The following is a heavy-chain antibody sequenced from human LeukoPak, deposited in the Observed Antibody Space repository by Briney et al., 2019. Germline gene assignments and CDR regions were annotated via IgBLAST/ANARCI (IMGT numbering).Heavy chain of an antibody. D-gene: IGHD4-23*01. CDR2: ISPGGDTI. CDR3: ARRATVVGPAPFDH. Sequence: GGSLRLSCAASGFSFTIYAMSWVRQAPGKGLEWVSAISPGGDTIYYLDSVKGRFTISRDNSKNTLYLQMNSPRAEDTAVYYCARRATVVGPAPFDHWGQGTLVTVSS. V-gene: IGHV3-23*01. J-gene: IGHJ4*02. CDR1: GFSFTIYA.